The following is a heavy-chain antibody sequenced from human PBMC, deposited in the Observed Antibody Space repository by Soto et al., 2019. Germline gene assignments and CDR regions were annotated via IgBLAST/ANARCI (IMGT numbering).Heavy chain of an antibody. CDR1: GGSISSYY. CDR3: ARDLAVAGNDYYYGMDV. CDR2: IYYSGST. D-gene: IGHD6-19*01. Sequence: SETLSLTCTVSGGSISSYYWSWIRQPPGKGLEWIGYIYYSGSTNYNPSLKSRVTISVDTSKNQFSLKLSSVTAADTAVYYCARDLAVAGNDYYYGMDVWGQGTTVTV. V-gene: IGHV4-59*01. J-gene: IGHJ6*02.